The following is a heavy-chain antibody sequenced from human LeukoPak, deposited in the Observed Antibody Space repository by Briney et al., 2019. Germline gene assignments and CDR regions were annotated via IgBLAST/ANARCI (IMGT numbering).Heavy chain of an antibody. Sequence: ASVKVSCKVSGYTLTELSMHWVRQAPGKGLEWMGGFDPEDGETIYAQKFQGRVTMTEDTSTDTAYMELSSLRSEDTAVYYCATPARYCSSTSCHTLSPHFDYWGQGTLVTVSS. CDR3: ATPARYCSSTSCHTLSPHFDY. CDR2: FDPEDGET. V-gene: IGHV1-24*01. J-gene: IGHJ4*02. CDR1: GYTLTELS. D-gene: IGHD2-2*02.